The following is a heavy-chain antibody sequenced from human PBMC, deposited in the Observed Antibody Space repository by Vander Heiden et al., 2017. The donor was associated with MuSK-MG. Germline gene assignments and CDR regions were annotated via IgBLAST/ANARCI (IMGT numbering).Heavy chain of an antibody. CDR3: ARDLNDQQLITDGH. CDR1: GYTFTNYA. D-gene: IGHD3-16*01. V-gene: IGHV7-4-1*02. CDR2: INPYTGKP. J-gene: IGHJ4*02. Sequence: QVQLVQSGSELKKPGASVKVSCKASGYTFTNYAINWMRQAPGQGLEWMGWINPYTGKPTYAQGFTGRFVFSVDTSVSTAYLQISSLKAEDTAVYYCARDLNDQQLITDGHWGQGTLVTVSS.